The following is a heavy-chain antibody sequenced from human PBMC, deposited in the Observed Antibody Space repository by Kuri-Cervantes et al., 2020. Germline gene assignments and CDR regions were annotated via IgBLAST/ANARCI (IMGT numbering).Heavy chain of an antibody. D-gene: IGHD2-2*01. Sequence: SLKISCAASGFTFDDYAMHWVRQAPGKGLEWVSGISWNSGSIGYADSVKGRFTISRDNSKNTLYLQMNSLRAEDTAVYYCARSPVVPAAEIDYWGQGTLVTVSS. CDR2: ISWNSGSI. J-gene: IGHJ4*02. CDR3: ARSPVVPAAEIDY. CDR1: GFTFDDYA. V-gene: IGHV3-9*01.